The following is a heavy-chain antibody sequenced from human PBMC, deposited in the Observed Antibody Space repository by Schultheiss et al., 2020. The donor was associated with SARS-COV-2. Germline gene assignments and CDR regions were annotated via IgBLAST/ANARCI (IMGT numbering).Heavy chain of an antibody. D-gene: IGHD6-13*01. CDR2: IYYSGST. CDR3: ARIAAAGTLDY. CDR1: GGSISSGGYS. J-gene: IGHJ4*02. V-gene: IGHV4-30-4*07. Sequence: SQTLSLTCAVSGGSISSGGYSWSWIRQPAGKGLEWIGYIYYSGSTYYNPSLKSRVTISVDTSKNQFSLKLSSVTAADTAVYYCARIAAAGTLDYWGQGTLVTVSS.